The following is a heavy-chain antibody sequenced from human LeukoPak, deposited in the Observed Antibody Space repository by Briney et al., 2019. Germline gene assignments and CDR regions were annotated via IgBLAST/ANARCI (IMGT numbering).Heavy chain of an antibody. Sequence: PSETLSLTCAVSGYSIRSGDYWGWIRQSPGKGLEWIGSIYHSGSTHYNPSLKSRVTISVDTSKNQFSLMLSSVTAADTAVYYCARNRSLTTTPGFDHWGQGTLVTDSS. J-gene: IGHJ4*02. CDR3: ARNRSLTTTPGFDH. CDR2: IYHSGST. D-gene: IGHD4-11*01. V-gene: IGHV4-38-2*01. CDR1: GYSIRSGDY.